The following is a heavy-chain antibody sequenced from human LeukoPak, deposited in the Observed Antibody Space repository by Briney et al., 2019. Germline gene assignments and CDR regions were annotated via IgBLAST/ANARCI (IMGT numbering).Heavy chain of an antibody. CDR3: ARPRARIAVDYWCDP. J-gene: IGHJ5*02. V-gene: IGHV4-34*01. D-gene: IGHD6-19*01. CDR2: INHSGST. Sequence: SETLSLTCAVYGGSFSGYYWSWIRQPPGKGLEWIGEINHSGSTNYNPSLKSRVTISVDTSKNQFSLKLSSVTAADTAVYYCARPRARIAVDYWCDPWGQGTLVTVSS. CDR1: GGSFSGYY.